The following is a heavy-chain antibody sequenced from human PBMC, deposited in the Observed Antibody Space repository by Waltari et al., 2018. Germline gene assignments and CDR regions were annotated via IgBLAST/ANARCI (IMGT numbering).Heavy chain of an antibody. CDR2: IYYSGST. CDR1: GGSISSSSYY. J-gene: IGHJ1*01. V-gene: IGHV4-39*01. CDR3: ARQPYYDFWSGYSLFGY. Sequence: QLQLQESGPGLVKPSETLSLTYTVPGGSISSSSYYLGWIRQPPGKGLEWIGSIYYSGSTYYNPSLKSRVTISVDTSKNQFSLKLSSVTAADTAVYYCARQPYYDFWSGYSLFGYWLPGPLLPFSS. D-gene: IGHD3-3*01.